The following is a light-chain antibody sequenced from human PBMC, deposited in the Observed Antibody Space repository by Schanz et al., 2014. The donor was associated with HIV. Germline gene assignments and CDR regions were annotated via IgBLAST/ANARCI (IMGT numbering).Light chain of an antibody. Sequence: EIVMTQSPGTPSVSPGERATLSCRASQNVRSNYLAWYQQKPGQAPRILIYGASNRATGIPDRFSGSGSGTDFTLTISSIQPEEFATYYCQQTNRCPRTFGGGTKVDFK. CDR2: GAS. CDR1: QNVRSNY. J-gene: IGKJ4*01. V-gene: IGKV3-20*01. CDR3: QQTNRCPRT.